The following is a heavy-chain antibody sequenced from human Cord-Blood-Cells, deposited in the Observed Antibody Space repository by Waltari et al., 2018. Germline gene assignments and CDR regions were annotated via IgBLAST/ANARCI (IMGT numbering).Heavy chain of an antibody. CDR2: KKQDGSEK. V-gene: IGHV3-7*01. CDR1: GFTFSSYW. D-gene: IGHD7-27*01. Sequence: EVQLVESGGGLVQPGGSLRLSCAASGFTFSSYWMSWVRQAPGKGLEWGANKKQDGSEKYYVDSGKGRFTISRDNAKNSLYLQMNSLRAEDTAVYYCARLTGDITFDIWGQGTMVTVSS. J-gene: IGHJ3*02. CDR3: ARLTGDITFDI.